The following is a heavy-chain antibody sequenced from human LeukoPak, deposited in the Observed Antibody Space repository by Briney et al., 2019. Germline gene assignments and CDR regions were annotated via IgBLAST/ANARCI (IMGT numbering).Heavy chain of an antibody. CDR3: ARTTRDYSNYGYYYYYMDV. CDR2: INSDGSST. J-gene: IGHJ6*03. V-gene: IGHV3-74*01. Sequence: PGGSLRLSCAASGFTFSSYWMHWVRQAPGKGLVWVSRINSDGSSTSYADSVKGRFTISRDNAKNTLYLQMNSLRAGDTAVYYCARTTRDYSNYGYYYYYMDVWGKGTTVTVSS. D-gene: IGHD4-11*01. CDR1: GFTFSSYW.